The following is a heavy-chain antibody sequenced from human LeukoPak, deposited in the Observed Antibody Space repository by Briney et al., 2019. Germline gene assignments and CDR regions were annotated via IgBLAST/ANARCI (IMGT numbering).Heavy chain of an antibody. CDR1: IGSIIRGGFF. V-gene: IGHV4-31*03. J-gene: IGHJ4*02. CDR3: ARTTRFDYGDYGNYFDY. Sequence: SETLSLTCNVSIGSIIRGGFFWSWIRQHPGKGLEWIGYIFYSGITYYNPSLKSRVSISVDTSKDQFSLDLRSVTAADTAVYYCARTTRFDYGDYGNYFDYWGQGILVTVSS. D-gene: IGHD4-17*01. CDR2: IFYSGIT.